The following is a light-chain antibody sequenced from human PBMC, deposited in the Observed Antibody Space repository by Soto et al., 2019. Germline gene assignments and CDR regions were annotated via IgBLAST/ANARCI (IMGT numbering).Light chain of an antibody. CDR2: EVN. CDR1: SSEVGASDY. V-gene: IGLV2-8*01. Sequence: QSALTQPSSASGSPGQSVAISCTGTSSEVGASDYVSWYQQHSGKAPKLLLYEVNKRPSGVPDRFSGSKSGNTASLTVSALQADDEADYYCLSHSGSSNVLGTGTKLTVL. CDR3: LSHSGSSNV. J-gene: IGLJ1*01.